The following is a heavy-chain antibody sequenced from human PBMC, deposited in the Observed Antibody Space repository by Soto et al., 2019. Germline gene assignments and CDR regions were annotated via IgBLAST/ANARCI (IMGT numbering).Heavy chain of an antibody. D-gene: IGHD2-15*01. J-gene: IGHJ4*02. Sequence: QVQLVQSGAEVKKPGSSVKVSCKSSGGTFGSYAISWVRQAPGQGLEWMGGVIPIFGTPHYAQKFHGRVTITADIPTSTASLALSSLKSAVTAVYYCAKIRWTISLQEEDAIWGQGTLVTVSS. CDR2: VIPIFGTP. CDR3: AKIRWTISLQEEDAI. V-gene: IGHV1-69*06. CDR1: GGTFGSYA.